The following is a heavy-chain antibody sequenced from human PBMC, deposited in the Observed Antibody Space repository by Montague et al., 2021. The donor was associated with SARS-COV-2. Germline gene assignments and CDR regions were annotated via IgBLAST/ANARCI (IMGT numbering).Heavy chain of an antibody. J-gene: IGHJ5*02. D-gene: IGHD3-3*01. Sequence: SETLSLTCTVSGGSVSSYYWCWIRKSPRQGMQLLGYIYYSGSTDYNYNLTSRVPMSIDMYTTKLSLALNSVTTADTAVPFCAGAGGLYDYWSGYSCSAGFFDPWGQGILVTVSS. V-gene: IGHV4-59*02. CDR1: GGSVSSYY. CDR2: IYYSGST. CDR3: AGAGGLYDYWSGYSCSAGFFDP.